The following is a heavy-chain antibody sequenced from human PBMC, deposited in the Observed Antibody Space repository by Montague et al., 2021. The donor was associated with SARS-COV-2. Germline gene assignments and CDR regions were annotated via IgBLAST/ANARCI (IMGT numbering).Heavy chain of an antibody. CDR1: GDSVSSNIAA. J-gene: IGHJ4*02. V-gene: IGHV6-1*01. CDR3: TQERGPGRTTWHYFDY. Sequence: CAISGDSVSSNIAARNWIRQSPSRGLEWLGRTYYRSKWYNDYAVSVRSRISISPDTSKNQFSLQLNSVTPEDTAVYYCTQERGPGRTTWHYFDYWGQGTLVAVSS. D-gene: IGHD1-14*01. CDR2: TYYRSKWYN.